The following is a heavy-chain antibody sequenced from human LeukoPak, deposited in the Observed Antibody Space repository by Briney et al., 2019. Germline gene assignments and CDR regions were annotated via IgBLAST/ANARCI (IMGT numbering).Heavy chain of an antibody. CDR3: ARDTSWRWLQFSGMDV. V-gene: IGHV3-33*01. J-gene: IGHJ6*02. Sequence: GRSLRLSRAASGFTFSSYGMHWVRQAPGKGLEWVAVIWYDGSNKYYADSVKGRFTISRDNSKNTLYLQMNSLRAEDTAVYYCARDTSWRWLQFSGMDVWGQGTTVTVSS. CDR1: GFTFSSYG. CDR2: IWYDGSNK. D-gene: IGHD5-24*01.